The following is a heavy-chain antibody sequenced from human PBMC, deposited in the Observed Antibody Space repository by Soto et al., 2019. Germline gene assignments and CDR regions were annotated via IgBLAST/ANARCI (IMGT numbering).Heavy chain of an antibody. CDR3: AHSDIGDYTNWFDP. CDR1: GFSLSTSGVG. D-gene: IGHD4-17*01. J-gene: IGHJ5*02. V-gene: IGHV2-5*02. Sequence: QITLKESGPPLVKPTQTLTLTCTFSGFSLSTSGVGVGWIRQPPGKALEWLALIYWDDDKRYSPSLKSRLTITQDTSKNPVVLTLTNMDHVETAKYYCAHSDIGDYTNWFDPWGQGTLVTVSS. CDR2: IYWDDDK.